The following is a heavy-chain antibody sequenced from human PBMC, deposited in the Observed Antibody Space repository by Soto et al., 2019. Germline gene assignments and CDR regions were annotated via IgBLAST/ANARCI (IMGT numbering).Heavy chain of an antibody. CDR3: ARDLDILTGYYKGRDYYGMDV. D-gene: IGHD3-9*01. J-gene: IGHJ6*02. CDR1: GFTFSSYS. V-gene: IGHV3-21*01. CDR2: ISSSSSYI. Sequence: EVQLVESGGGLVEPGGSLRLSCAASGFTFSSYSMNWVRQAPGKGLEWVSSISSSSSYIYYADSVKGRFTISRDNAKNSMYLQMNRLRAEDTDVYYCARDLDILTGYYKGRDYYGMDVWGQGTTVTVSS.